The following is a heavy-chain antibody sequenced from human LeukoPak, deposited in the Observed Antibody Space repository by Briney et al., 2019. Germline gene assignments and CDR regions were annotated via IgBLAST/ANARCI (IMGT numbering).Heavy chain of an antibody. CDR1: GGSIISHY. CDR3: ARGGWSLDL. Sequence: SETLSLTCTVSGGSIISHYWSWIRQPPGKGLEWIGYIHYTGSTNYNPSLKSRVTISVDTSKNQFSLKLTSVTAGDTAVYYCARGGWSLDLWGRGTLVTVSS. J-gene: IGHJ2*01. CDR2: IHYTGST. V-gene: IGHV4-59*11.